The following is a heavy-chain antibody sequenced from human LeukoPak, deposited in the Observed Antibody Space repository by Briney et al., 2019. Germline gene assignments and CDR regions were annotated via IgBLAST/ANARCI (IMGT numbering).Heavy chain of an antibody. D-gene: IGHD3-10*01. J-gene: IGHJ5*02. CDR3: AKGGSYYTSSWFDP. CDR1: AFTFSSYP. V-gene: IGHV3-23*01. Sequence: GGALRLSCAASAFTFSSYPMSWVRQAPGEGPELVSAISGVGGSTFYADSVKGRFTISRDNSKNTLYLQMNSLSAEDTAVYYCAKGGSYYTSSWFDPWGQGTLVTVSS. CDR2: ISGVGGST.